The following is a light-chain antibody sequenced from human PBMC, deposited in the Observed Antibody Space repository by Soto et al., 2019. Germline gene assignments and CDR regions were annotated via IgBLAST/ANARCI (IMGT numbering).Light chain of an antibody. Sequence: QSVLTQPPSASGTPGQRVTISCSGSSSNIGSHSVNWYQQLPGTAPKPLIYSNNQRPSGVPDRFSGSKSGTSVSLAISGLQSEDEADYYCAAWDDSLNSVVLGGGTKLTVL. CDR2: SNN. V-gene: IGLV1-44*01. CDR1: SSNIGSHS. J-gene: IGLJ2*01. CDR3: AAWDDSLNSVV.